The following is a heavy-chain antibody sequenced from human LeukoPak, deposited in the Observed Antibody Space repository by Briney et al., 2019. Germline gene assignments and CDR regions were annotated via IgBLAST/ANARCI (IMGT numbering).Heavy chain of an antibody. Sequence: AGSLKVSCKASGGTFSSYAISWVRQAPGQGLEWMGRISPILGIANYAQKFQGRVTITADESTSTAYMELSSLRSVDTAVYYCARDRTYRYNWNDDYYYGMDVWGQGTTVTVS. CDR2: ISPILGIA. CDR3: ARDRTYRYNWNDDYYYGMDV. V-gene: IGHV1-69*04. D-gene: IGHD1-1*01. J-gene: IGHJ6*02. CDR1: GGTFSSYA.